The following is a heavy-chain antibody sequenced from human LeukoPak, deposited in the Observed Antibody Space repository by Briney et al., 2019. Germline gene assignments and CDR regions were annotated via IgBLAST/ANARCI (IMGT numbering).Heavy chain of an antibody. CDR2: ISSSSSYI. CDR3: ARGYCSSTSCSLDFDY. Sequence: GGSLRLSCAAPGFTFSTYSMNWVRQAPGKGLEWVSSISSSSSYIYYADSVKGRFTISRDSAKNSLYLQMNSLRAEDTAVYYCARGYCSSTSCSLDFDYWGQGTLVTVSS. V-gene: IGHV3-21*01. CDR1: GFTFSTYS. J-gene: IGHJ4*02. D-gene: IGHD2-2*01.